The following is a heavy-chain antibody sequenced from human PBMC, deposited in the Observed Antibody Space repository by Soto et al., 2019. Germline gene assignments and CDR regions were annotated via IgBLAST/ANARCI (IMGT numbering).Heavy chain of an antibody. D-gene: IGHD1-26*01. CDR2: ISSSSSYI. CDR1: GFTFSSYS. J-gene: IGHJ4*02. Sequence: GGSLRLSCAASGFTFSSYSMNWVRQAPGKGLEWVSSISSSSSYIYYADSVKGRFTISRDNAKNSLYLQMNSLRAEDTAVYYCAREGGGATTPSPDYWGQGTLDTVSS. V-gene: IGHV3-21*01. CDR3: AREGGGATTPSPDY.